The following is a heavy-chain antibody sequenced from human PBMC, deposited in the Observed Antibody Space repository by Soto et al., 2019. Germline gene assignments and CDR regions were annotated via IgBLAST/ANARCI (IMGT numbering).Heavy chain of an antibody. CDR1: GFTFSSYA. D-gene: IGHD2-21*02. CDR2: ISYDGSNK. Sequence: PGGSLRLSCAASGFTFSSYAMHWVRQAPGKGLEWVAVISYDGSNKYYADSVKGRFTISRDNSKNTLYLQMNSLRAEDTAVYYCARSGTIVVVTAIRYGMDVWGQGTTVTVSS. V-gene: IGHV3-30-3*01. CDR3: ARSGTIVVVTAIRYGMDV. J-gene: IGHJ6*02.